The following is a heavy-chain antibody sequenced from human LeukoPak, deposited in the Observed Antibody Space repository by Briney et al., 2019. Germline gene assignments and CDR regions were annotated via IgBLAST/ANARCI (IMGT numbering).Heavy chain of an antibody. CDR3: ARGRYGDYLRRHGMDV. V-gene: IGHV4-39*07. CDR2: IYYSGST. D-gene: IGHD4-17*01. J-gene: IGHJ6*02. CDR1: GGSIGSSYYY. Sequence: TSETLSLTCTVSGGSIGSSYYYWGWIRQPPGRGLEWIGSIYYSGSTYYNPSLKSRVTISVDTSKNQFSLKLSSVTAADTAVYYCARGRYGDYLRRHGMDVWGQGTTVTVSS.